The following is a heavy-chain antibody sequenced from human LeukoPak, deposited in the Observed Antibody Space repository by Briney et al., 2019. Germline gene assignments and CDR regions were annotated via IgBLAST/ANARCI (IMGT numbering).Heavy chain of an antibody. CDR1: GDSFRSGGLD. Sequence: SETLSLTCTLSGDSFRSGGLDWGWIRQPPGKRPEWIGDSFHTGKTNYNPSLKSRVTISVDTSKNQFSLQLRSVTAADTAVYYCAREDPQTTVPEGMDVWGQGTTVTVSS. CDR3: AREDPQTTVPEGMDV. D-gene: IGHD4-17*01. J-gene: IGHJ6*02. V-gene: IGHV4-61*08. CDR2: SFHTGKT.